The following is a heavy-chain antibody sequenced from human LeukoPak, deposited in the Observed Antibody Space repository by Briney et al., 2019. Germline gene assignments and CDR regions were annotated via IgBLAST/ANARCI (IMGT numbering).Heavy chain of an antibody. CDR2: INPSGGST. CDR3: ARILSLTRSYWYGMDV. D-gene: IGHD5/OR15-5a*01. J-gene: IGHJ6*02. V-gene: IGHV1-46*01. CDR1: GYTFTSYY. Sequence: ASVKVSCKASGYTFTSYYMHWVRQAPGQGLEWMGIINPSGGSTSYAQKFQGRVTMTRDTSTSTVYMELSSLRSEDTAVYYCARILSLTRSYWYGMDVWGQGTTVTVSS.